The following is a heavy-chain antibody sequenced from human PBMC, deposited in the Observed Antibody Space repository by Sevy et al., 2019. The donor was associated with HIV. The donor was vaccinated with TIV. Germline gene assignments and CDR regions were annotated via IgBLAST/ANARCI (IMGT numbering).Heavy chain of an antibody. V-gene: IGHV1-18*01. D-gene: IGHD3-10*01. J-gene: IGHJ6*03. CDR2: ISGYNAKT. Sequence: GASVKVSCKTSGYTFTSYGISWVRQAPGQGLEWVGWISGYNAKTEYAQRFQGRVTMTIDRSTTTAYMELRSLRSDDTALYYCVRWVDYYHSGSYDEPSGYYYYMDVWGKGTTVTVSS. CDR1: GYTFTSYG. CDR3: VRWVDYYHSGSYDEPSGYYYYMDV.